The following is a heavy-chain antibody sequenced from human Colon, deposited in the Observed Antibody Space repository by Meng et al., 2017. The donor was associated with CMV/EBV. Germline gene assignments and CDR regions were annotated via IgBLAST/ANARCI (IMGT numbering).Heavy chain of an antibody. D-gene: IGHD2-2*01. CDR1: GYHCPGFQ. Sequence: GYHCPGFQRHCVRQAPGQGLAWLGWSNPNGGGADCARGRNGRVTMTRDMATSTAYLELNRLTSDDTAVYYCARVGCGTTSCSQGLDPWGDGTLVTVSS. CDR2: SNPNGGGA. J-gene: IGHJ5*02. CDR3: ARVGCGTTSCSQGLDP. V-gene: IGHV1-2*02.